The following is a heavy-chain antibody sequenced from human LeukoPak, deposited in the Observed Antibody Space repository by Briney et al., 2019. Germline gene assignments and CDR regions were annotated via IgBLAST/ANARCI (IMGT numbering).Heavy chain of an antibody. CDR1: SXA. Sequence: SXAXXWVRQXPGKGLEWFSAIIGSGGSTYYADSGKGRFIIDRENSKDTLYLQMNSLRAEDTAVYYCANLETGYWGQGTLVTVSS. J-gene: IGHJ4*02. D-gene: IGHD1-14*01. V-gene: IGHV3-23*01. CDR2: IIGSGGST. CDR3: ANLETGY.